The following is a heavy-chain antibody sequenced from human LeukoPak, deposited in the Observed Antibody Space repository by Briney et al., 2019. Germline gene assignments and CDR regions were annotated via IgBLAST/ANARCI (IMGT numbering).Heavy chain of an antibody. CDR1: GFTVSRNY. D-gene: IGHD1-26*01. Sequence: GGSLRLSCAASGFTVSRNYMSWVRQAPGKGLEWVSVLYSDGSAYHADSVKGRFTISRDNSKNTLYLQMNSLRAEDTAVYYCAKRGAEVGTTVAPGDCWGQGTLLTVSS. V-gene: IGHV3-53*01. CDR2: LYSDGSA. J-gene: IGHJ4*02. CDR3: AKRGAEVGTTVAPGDC.